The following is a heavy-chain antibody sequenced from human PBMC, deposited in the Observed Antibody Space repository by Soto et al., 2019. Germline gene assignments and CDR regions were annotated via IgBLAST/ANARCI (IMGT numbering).Heavy chain of an antibody. CDR1: GDTFTNYY. D-gene: IGHD2-21*02. J-gene: IGHJ4*02. Sequence: QVQLMQSGAEVKKPGASVKVSCKASGDTFTNYYIHWVRQAPGQGLEWMGTVNPSGGHTTYAQHFLGRVIMTSDTSISTLYMELTSLTSDDTAVYYCARGGHVVVVTAALDYWGQGTLVTVSS. CDR2: VNPSGGHT. V-gene: IGHV1-46*01. CDR3: ARGGHVVVVTAALDY.